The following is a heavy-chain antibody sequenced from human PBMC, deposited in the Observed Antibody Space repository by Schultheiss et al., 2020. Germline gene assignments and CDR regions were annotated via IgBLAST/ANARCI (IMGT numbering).Heavy chain of an antibody. Sequence: GESLKISCKASGYTFTGYYMHWVRQAPGQGLEWMGWINPNSGGTNYAQKFQGRVTITRDTSASTAYMELSSLRSEDTAVYYCARDHDNTVSDYWGQGTLVTVSS. D-gene: IGHD3-9*01. J-gene: IGHJ4*02. CDR3: ARDHDNTVSDY. CDR2: INPNSGGT. CDR1: GYTFTGYY. V-gene: IGHV1-2*02.